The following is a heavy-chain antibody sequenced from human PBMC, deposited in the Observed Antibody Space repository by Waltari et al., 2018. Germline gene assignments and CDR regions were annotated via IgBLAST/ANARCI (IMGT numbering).Heavy chain of an antibody. CDR1: GGFITTTYY. J-gene: IGHJ4*02. Sequence: QLQLQESGPGLVKPSETLSLTGTVSGGFITTTYYWGWIRQPPGKGLEWIGSIDHTGSTYYNPSLKSRVTISVDTSNTSENQFSLKLTSVTAADTAVYYCASAPSGSYGHNWGQGALVTVSS. V-gene: IGHV4-39*07. CDR3: ASAPSGSYGHN. CDR2: IDHTGST. D-gene: IGHD1-26*01.